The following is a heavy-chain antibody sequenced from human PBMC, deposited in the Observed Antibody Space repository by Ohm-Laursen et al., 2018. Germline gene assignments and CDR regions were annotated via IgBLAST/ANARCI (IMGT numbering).Heavy chain of an antibody. CDR1: GVTFSSYS. Sequence: SLRLSCAASGVTFSSYSMNWVRQAPGKGLEWVSSISSSSSYIYYADSVKGRFTISRDNAQNTLYLQMNSLRAEDTAVYYCVRSESVKAIFGVVMTSYFDNWGQGTRVTVSS. D-gene: IGHD3-3*01. CDR3: VRSESVKAIFGVVMTSYFDN. CDR2: ISSSSSYI. V-gene: IGHV3-21*01. J-gene: IGHJ4*02.